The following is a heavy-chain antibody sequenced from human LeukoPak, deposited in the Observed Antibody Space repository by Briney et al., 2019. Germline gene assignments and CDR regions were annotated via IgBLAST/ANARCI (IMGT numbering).Heavy chain of an antibody. CDR1: GGSFSGYY. CDR3: ARQAIKYYYGSGSYYALSYYYYYGMDV. Sequence: SETLSLTCAVYGGSFSGYYWSWIRQPPGKGPEWIGEINHSGSTNYNPSLKSRVTISVDTSKNQFSLKLSSVTAADTAVYYCARQAIKYYYGSGSYYALSYYYYYGMDVWGQGTTVTVSS. CDR2: INHSGST. V-gene: IGHV4-34*01. J-gene: IGHJ6*02. D-gene: IGHD3-10*01.